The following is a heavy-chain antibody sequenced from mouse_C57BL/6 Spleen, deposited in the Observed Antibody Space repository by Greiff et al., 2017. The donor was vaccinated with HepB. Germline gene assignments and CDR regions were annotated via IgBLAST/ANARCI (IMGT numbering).Heavy chain of an antibody. D-gene: IGHD2-4*01. CDR3: ARCYYDYDEGFAY. V-gene: IGHV1-72*01. Sequence: QVQLQQPGAELVKPGASVKLSCKASGYTFTSYWMHWVKQRPGRGLEWIGRIDPNSGGTKYNEKFKSKATLTVDKPSSTAYMQLSSLTSEDSAVYYCARCYYDYDEGFAYWGQGTLVTVSA. J-gene: IGHJ3*01. CDR1: GYTFTSYW. CDR2: IDPNSGGT.